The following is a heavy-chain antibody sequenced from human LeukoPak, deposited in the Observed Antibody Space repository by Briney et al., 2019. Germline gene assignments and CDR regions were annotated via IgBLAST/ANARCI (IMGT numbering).Heavy chain of an antibody. CDR3: AKDRSCTNDICHGDFDY. Sequence: GGSLRLSCAASGFSFGNFDMYWVRQAPGKGLEWVSSISGSGGSTYSADSVKGRFTISRDNSKNTLYLQINSLRAEDTALYYCAKDRSCTNDICHGDFDYWGQGTLVTVSS. CDR2: ISGSGGST. CDR1: GFSFGNFD. V-gene: IGHV3-23*01. J-gene: IGHJ4*02. D-gene: IGHD2-8*01.